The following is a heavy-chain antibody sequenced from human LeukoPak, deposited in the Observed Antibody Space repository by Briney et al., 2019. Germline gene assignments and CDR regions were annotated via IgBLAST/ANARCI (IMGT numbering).Heavy chain of an antibody. D-gene: IGHD2-15*01. CDR1: GGSISSSSYF. Sequence: SETLSLTCSVSGGSISSSSYFWGWIRQPAGKGLEWIGRIYTSGSTNYNPSLKSRVTISVDTSKNQFSLKLSSVTAADTAVYYCARSKIDNCSGGSCYPDIFDYWGQGTLVTVSS. CDR2: IYTSGST. V-gene: IGHV4-61*02. J-gene: IGHJ4*02. CDR3: ARSKIDNCSGGSCYPDIFDY.